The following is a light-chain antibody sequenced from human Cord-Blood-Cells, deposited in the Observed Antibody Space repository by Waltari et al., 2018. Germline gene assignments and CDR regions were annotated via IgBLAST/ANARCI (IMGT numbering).Light chain of an antibody. Sequence: QSVLTQPPSASGTPGQRVTISCSGSSSNIGSNTVNWYQQLPGTAPKLPIYGNNQRPSGVPDRFSGSKSGTSASLAISGLQSEDEADYYCAAWDDSLNGPVVFGGGTKLTVL. V-gene: IGLV1-44*01. CDR2: GNN. CDR3: AAWDDSLNGPVV. CDR1: SSNIGSNT. J-gene: IGLJ2*01.